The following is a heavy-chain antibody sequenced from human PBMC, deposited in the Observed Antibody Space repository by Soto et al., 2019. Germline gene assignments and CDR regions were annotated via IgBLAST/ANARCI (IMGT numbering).Heavy chain of an antibody. CDR1: GGTFSSYA. CDR3: ATLSSIAVAGDYDDY. CDR2: IIPIFGTA. Sequence: ASVKVSCTASGGTFSSYAISWVRQAPGQGLEWMGGIIPIFGTANYAQKFQGRVTITADKSTSTAYMELSSLRSEDTAVYYCATLSSIAVAGDYDDYWGQGTLVTVSS. D-gene: IGHD6-19*01. J-gene: IGHJ4*02. V-gene: IGHV1-69*06.